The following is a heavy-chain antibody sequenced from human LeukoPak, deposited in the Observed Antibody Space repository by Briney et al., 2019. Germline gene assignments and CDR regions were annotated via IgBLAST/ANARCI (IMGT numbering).Heavy chain of an antibody. CDR2: IYHSGST. CDR1: GGSISSSNW. CDR3: ARGPYYYDSSGYYIPYYGMDV. D-gene: IGHD3-22*01. J-gene: IGHJ6*02. Sequence: SGTLPLTCAVSGGSISSSNWWSWVRQPPGKGLEWIGEIYHSGSTNYNPSLKSRVTISGDKSKNQFSLKLSSVTAADTAVYYCARGPYYYDSSGYYIPYYGMDVWGQGTTVTVSS. V-gene: IGHV4-4*02.